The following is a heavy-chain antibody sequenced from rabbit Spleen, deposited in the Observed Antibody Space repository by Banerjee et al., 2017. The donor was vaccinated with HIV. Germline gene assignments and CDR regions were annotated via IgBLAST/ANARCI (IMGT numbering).Heavy chain of an antibody. CDR2: INASTGKP. Sequence: QSLEESGGGLVQPEGSLTLTCKASGFSFSDRDVMCWVRQAPGKGLEWIACINASTGKPVYATWASGRFTISRTSSTTVTLQMTSLTVADTATYFCARDLVAVIGWNFNLWGPGTLVTV. CDR1: GFSFSDRDV. V-gene: IGHV1S40*01. J-gene: IGHJ4*01. D-gene: IGHD1-1*01. CDR3: ARDLVAVIGWNFNL.